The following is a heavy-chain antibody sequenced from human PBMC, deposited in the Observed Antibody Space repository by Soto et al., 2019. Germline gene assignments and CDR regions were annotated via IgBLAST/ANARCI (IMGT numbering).Heavy chain of an antibody. CDR2: IYWDDDK. D-gene: IGHD3-3*01. Sequence: QITLKESGPTVVKPTETLTLTCTFSGFSLTTSGVGVGWVRQSPGKAPEWLALIYWDDDKLYSTSLKRRLTISKDTSKNQVVLTMANVDPADTATYYCAHRVLRTVFGLVTTTAIYFDFWGQGTPVVVSS. J-gene: IGHJ4*02. CDR3: AHRVLRTVFGLVTTTAIYFDF. CDR1: GFSLTTSGVG. V-gene: IGHV2-5*02.